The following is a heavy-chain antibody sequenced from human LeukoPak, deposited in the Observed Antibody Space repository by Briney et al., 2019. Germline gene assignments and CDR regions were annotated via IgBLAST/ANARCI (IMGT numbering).Heavy chain of an antibody. V-gene: IGHV4-4*09. J-gene: IGHJ5*02. CDR2: THTSGSP. CDR1: GGSMTHYF. Sequence: PSGTQSLTCTVSGGSMTHYFWNWIRQPPGKGLEWIGYTHTSGSPDYSRSLKSRVTISLDTSKNQFSLMLSSVTAADTAVYFCARATQRYCSGTTCFPYWFDTWGQGTLATVSS. CDR3: ARATQRYCSGTTCFPYWFDT. D-gene: IGHD2-2*01.